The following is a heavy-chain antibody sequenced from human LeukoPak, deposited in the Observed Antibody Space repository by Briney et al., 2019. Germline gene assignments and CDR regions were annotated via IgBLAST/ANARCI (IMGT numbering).Heavy chain of an antibody. CDR3: ARGGGATAVDY. J-gene: IGHJ4*02. CDR1: GFSIRTSGMR. Sequence: SGPALVKPXQTLTLTCTFTGFSIRTSGMRVSGIRQPRGKALEWLARVDWDDDKFYSKSLKPRLTISKDTSKNQVVLTMTNMDPVDTATYYCARGGGATAVDYWGQGTLVTVSS. D-gene: IGHD1-26*01. CDR2: VDWDDDK. V-gene: IGHV2-70*04.